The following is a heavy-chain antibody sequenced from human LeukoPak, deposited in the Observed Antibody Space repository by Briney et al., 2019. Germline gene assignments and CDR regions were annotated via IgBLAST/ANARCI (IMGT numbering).Heavy chain of an antibody. CDR3: ARGHGGLCSISCRGGWFDP. J-gene: IGHJ5*02. Sequence: ASVKVSCNASGYTFTSYYMHWVRQAPGQGLEWMGIINPSGGSTSYAHKFQGRLIMTRDTSPSTVYLELSSLRSEGTAVYYCARGHGGLCSISCRGGWFDPWGQGTLVTVSS. D-gene: IGHD2-2*01. CDR2: INPSGGST. CDR1: GYTFTSYY. V-gene: IGHV1-46*01.